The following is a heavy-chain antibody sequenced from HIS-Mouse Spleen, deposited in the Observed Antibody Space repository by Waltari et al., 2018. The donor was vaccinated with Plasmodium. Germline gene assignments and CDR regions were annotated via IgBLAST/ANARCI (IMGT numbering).Heavy chain of an antibody. D-gene: IGHD2-15*01. V-gene: IGHV3-30-3*01. Sequence: QVQLVESGGGVVQPGRSLRLSCAASGFTFNSYAMHWVRQAPGKGGGWVAVISYDGSNKYYADSVKGRFTISRDNSKNTLYLQMNSLRAEDTAVYYCARDRRLAFDYWGQGTLVTVSS. CDR2: ISYDGSNK. J-gene: IGHJ4*02. CDR1: GFTFNSYA. CDR3: ARDRRLAFDY.